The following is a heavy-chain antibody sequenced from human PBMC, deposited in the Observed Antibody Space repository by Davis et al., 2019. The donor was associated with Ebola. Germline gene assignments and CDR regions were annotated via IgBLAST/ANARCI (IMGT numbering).Heavy chain of an antibody. Sequence: GGSLRLSCAASGFTFSSYAMNWVRQAPGKGLEWVSLISGDGGSTYYADSVKGRFTISRDNSKNSLYLQMNSLRTEDTALYYCAKDFRYDFCSGPPNRWFDPWGQGTLVTVSS. CDR3: AKDFRYDFCSGPPNRWFDP. CDR2: ISGDGGST. CDR1: GFTFSSYA. V-gene: IGHV3-43*02. D-gene: IGHD3-3*01. J-gene: IGHJ5*02.